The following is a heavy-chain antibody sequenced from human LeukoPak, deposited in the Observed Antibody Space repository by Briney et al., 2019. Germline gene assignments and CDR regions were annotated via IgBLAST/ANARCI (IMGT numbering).Heavy chain of an antibody. J-gene: IGHJ6*03. CDR1: GFTFSSYA. CDR3: ARYRNYDFWSGYYLPYYYYYYMDV. CDR2: ISYDGSNK. V-gene: IGHV3-30*04. Sequence: GGSLRLSCAASGFTFSSYAMHWVRQAPGKGLEWVAVISYDGSNKYYADSVKGRFTISRDNSKNTLYLQMNSLRAEDTAVYYCARYRNYDFWSGYYLPYYYYYYMDVWGKGTTVTVSS. D-gene: IGHD3-3*01.